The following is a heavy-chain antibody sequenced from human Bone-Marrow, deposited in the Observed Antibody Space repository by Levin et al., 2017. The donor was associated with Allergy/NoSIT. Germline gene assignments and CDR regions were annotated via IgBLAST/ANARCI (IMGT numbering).Heavy chain of an antibody. V-gene: IGHV4-30-2*01. D-gene: IGHD3-10*01. CDR1: GGSMSSGGYS. CDR3: ARVIASGIDT. Sequence: SETLSLTCAVSGGSMSSGGYSWSCIRQPPGKGLEWIAYIYQSGTTYYNPSLKSRVTMSLDMSKNQFSLKLSSVTAADTAVYYCARVIASGIDTWGQGTLVTVSS. J-gene: IGHJ5*02. CDR2: IYQSGTT.